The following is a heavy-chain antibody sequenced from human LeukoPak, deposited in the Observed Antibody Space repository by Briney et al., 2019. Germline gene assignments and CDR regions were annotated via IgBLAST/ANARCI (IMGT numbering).Heavy chain of an antibody. J-gene: IGHJ6*02. CDR1: GFTFSSYD. CDR2: IGTAGDT. CDR3: ARGKEDLGLYGMDV. V-gene: IGHV3-13*01. Sequence: GGSLRLSCAASGFTFSSYDMHWVRQATGKGLEWVSAIGTAGDTYYPGSVKGRFTISRENAKNSLYLQMNSLRAGDTAVYYCARGKEDLGLYGMDVWGQGTTVTASS.